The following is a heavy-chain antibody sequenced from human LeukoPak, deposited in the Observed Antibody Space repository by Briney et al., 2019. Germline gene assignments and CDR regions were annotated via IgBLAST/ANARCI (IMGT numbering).Heavy chain of an antibody. Sequence: ASVKVSCKASGYTFTSYGISWVRQAPGQGLEWMGWISAYNGNTNYAQKLQGRVTMTTDTSTSTAYTELRSLRSDDTAVYYCARDAPSDYSKGWFDPWGQGTLVTVSS. V-gene: IGHV1-18*01. D-gene: IGHD4-11*01. J-gene: IGHJ5*02. CDR3: ARDAPSDYSKGWFDP. CDR1: GYTFTSYG. CDR2: ISAYNGNT.